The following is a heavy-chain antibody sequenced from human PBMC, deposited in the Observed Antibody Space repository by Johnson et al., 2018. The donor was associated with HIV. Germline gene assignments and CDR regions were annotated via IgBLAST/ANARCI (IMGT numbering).Heavy chain of an antibody. Sequence: QVQLVESGGGVVQPGGSLRLSCAASGFTFSSYGMHWVRQAPGKGLEWVAFIRYDGSNKYYADSVKGRFTISRDNSKNTLYLQMNSLRAEDTAVYYCARAENCCSGGSCYPYIAYIDAFDIWGQGTMVTVSS. J-gene: IGHJ3*02. CDR1: GFTFSSYG. V-gene: IGHV3-30*02. CDR3: ARAENCCSGGSCYPYIAYIDAFDI. D-gene: IGHD2-15*01. CDR2: IRYDGSNK.